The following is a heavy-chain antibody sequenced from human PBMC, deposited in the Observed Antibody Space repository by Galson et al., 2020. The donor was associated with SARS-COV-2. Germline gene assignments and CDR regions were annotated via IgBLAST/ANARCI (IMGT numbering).Heavy chain of an antibody. Sequence: GESLKISCGASGFTFSRDWMSWVRQAPGKGPEWVASIRQDGSEIYYVDSVKGRFTISRDNAKNSLYLQMNSLRDEDTAVYYCARGGARVLLWFGESLRRYFDIWGQGTKVIVSS. CDR3: ARGGARVLLWFGESLRRYFDI. CDR2: IRQDGSEI. V-gene: IGHV3-7*01. D-gene: IGHD3-10*01. CDR1: GFTFSRDW. J-gene: IGHJ3*02.